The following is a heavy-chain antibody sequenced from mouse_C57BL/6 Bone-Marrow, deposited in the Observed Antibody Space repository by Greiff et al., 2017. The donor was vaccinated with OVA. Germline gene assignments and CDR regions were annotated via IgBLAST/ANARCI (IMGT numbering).Heavy chain of an antibody. V-gene: IGHV1-5*01. CDR3: TVSTVVERWFAY. CDR2: IYPGNSDT. J-gene: IGHJ3*01. Sequence: EVQLQQSGTVLARPGASVKMSCKTSGYTFTSYWMHWVKQRPGQGLEWIGAIYPGNSDTSYNQKFKGKAKLTAFTSASTAYMELSSLTNEDSAVYYCTVSTVVERWFAYWGQGTLVTVSA. D-gene: IGHD1-1*01. CDR1: GYTFTSYW.